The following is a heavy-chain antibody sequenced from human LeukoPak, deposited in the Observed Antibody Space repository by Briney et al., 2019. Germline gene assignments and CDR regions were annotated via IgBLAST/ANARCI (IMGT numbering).Heavy chain of an antibody. CDR1: GVSIDSSNYY. Sequence: SETLSLTCPVSGVSIDSSNYYWGWIRQPPGKGLEWIGSIYYSGSTYYNPSLKSRPSISVDTSKNHFSLKLRSVTAADTAVYYCVRVGFCSGSRCHMHYYYYMDVWGNGTTVSVSS. V-gene: IGHV4-39*07. CDR3: VRVGFCSGSRCHMHYYYYMDV. D-gene: IGHD2-2*02. CDR2: IYYSGST. J-gene: IGHJ6*03.